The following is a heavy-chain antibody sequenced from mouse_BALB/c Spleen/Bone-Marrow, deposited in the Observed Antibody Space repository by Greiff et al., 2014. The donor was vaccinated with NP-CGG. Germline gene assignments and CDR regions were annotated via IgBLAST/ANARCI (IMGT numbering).Heavy chain of an antibody. J-gene: IGHJ2*01. CDR1: DDSITSSY. CDR3: ARGNGYHFDY. CDR2: ISYGGNA. V-gene: IGHV3-8*02. D-gene: IGHD1-2*01. Sequence: DVKLVESGPSLVKPSQTLSLTCSVTDDSITSSYWNWIRKFPGNKLEYMGYISYGGNAYYNPSLKSRISLTRDTSKNQYYLQLNSVTTEDTATYFCARGNGYHFDYWGQGTTLTVSS.